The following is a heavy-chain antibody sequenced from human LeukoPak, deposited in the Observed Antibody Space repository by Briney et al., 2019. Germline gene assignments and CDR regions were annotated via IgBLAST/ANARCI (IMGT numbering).Heavy chain of an antibody. J-gene: IGHJ4*02. CDR2: INHSGST. Sequence: PSETLSLTCAVYGGSFSGYYWSWIRQPPGKGLEWIGEINHSGSTNYNPSLKGRVTISVDTSKNQFSLKLSSVTAADTAVYYCARGLREDDYWGQGTLVTVSS. V-gene: IGHV4-34*01. CDR1: GGSFSGYY. CDR3: ARGLREDDY. D-gene: IGHD1-26*01.